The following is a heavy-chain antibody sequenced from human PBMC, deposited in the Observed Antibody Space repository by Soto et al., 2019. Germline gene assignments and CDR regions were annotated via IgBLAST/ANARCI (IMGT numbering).Heavy chain of an antibody. CDR3: ARGPLGVVIIRGWFDP. CDR2: INHSGST. D-gene: IGHD3-3*01. J-gene: IGHJ5*02. CDR1: GGSFSGYY. V-gene: IGHV4-34*01. Sequence: SETLSLTCAVYGGSFSGYYWSWIRQPPGKGLEWIGEINHSGSTNYNPSLKSRVTISVDTSKNQFSLKLSSVTAADTAVYYCARGPLGVVIIRGWFDPWGQGTLVTVSS.